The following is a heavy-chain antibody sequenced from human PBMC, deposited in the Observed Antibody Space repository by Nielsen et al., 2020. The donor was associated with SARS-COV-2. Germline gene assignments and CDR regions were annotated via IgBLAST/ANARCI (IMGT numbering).Heavy chain of an antibody. Sequence: SETLSLTCTVSGGSISSYYWSWIRQPPGKGLEWIGYIYYSGSTNYNPSLKSRVTISVDTSKNQFSLKLSSVTAADTAVYYCARWRVAAANFDYWGQGTLVTVSS. J-gene: IGHJ4*02. CDR2: IYYSGST. CDR1: GGSISSYY. V-gene: IGHV4-59*12. CDR3: ARWRVAAANFDY. D-gene: IGHD6-13*01.